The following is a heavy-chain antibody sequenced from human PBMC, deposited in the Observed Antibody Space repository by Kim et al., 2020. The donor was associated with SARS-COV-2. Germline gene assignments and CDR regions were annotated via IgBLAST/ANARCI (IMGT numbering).Heavy chain of an antibody. CDR2: INHSGST. CDR3: ARGLGITMIVVVNGPFDY. Sequence: SETLSLTCAVYGGSFSGYYGSWIRQPPGKGLEWIGEINHSGSTNYNPSLKSRVTISVDTSKNQFSLKLSSVTAADTAVYYCARGLGITMIVVVNGPFDYWGQGTLVTVSS. V-gene: IGHV4-34*01. D-gene: IGHD3-22*01. J-gene: IGHJ4*02. CDR1: GGSFSGYY.